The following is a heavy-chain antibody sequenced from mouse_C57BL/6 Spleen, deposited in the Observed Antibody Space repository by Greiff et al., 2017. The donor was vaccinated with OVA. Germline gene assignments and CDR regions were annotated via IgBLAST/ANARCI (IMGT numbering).Heavy chain of an antibody. J-gene: IGHJ4*01. CDR2: IDPNSGGT. V-gene: IGHV1-62-3*01. CDR1: GYTFTSYW. Sequence: QVQLQQPGAELVKPGASVKLSCKASGYTFTSYWMHWVKQRPGRGLEWIGRIDPNSGGTKYNEKFKSKATLTVDKPSSTAYMQLSSLTSEDTAVYYCARTPPKDYDYDGYAMDYWGQGTSVTVSS. D-gene: IGHD2-4*01. CDR3: ARTPPKDYDYDGYAMDY.